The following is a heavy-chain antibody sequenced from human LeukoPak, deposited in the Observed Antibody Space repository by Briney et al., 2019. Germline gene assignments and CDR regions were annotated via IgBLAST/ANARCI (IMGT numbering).Heavy chain of an antibody. Sequence: SVKVSCKASGGTFSSYAISWVRQAPGQGLEWMGRIIPILGIANYAQKFQGRVTITTDKSTSTAYMELSSLRSEDTAVYYCARSYDSSGYDAFDIWGQGTMVTVSS. CDR2: IIPILGIA. J-gene: IGHJ3*02. CDR3: ARSYDSSGYDAFDI. D-gene: IGHD3-22*01. V-gene: IGHV1-69*04. CDR1: GGTFSSYA.